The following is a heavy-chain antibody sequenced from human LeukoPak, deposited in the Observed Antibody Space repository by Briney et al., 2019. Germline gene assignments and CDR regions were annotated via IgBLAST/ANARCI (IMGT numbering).Heavy chain of an antibody. V-gene: IGHV4-34*01. D-gene: IGHD6-6*01. J-gene: IGHJ4*02. CDR3: ARGPARYSSSSYFDY. CDR1: GGSFSGYY. Sequence: RSETLSLTCAVYGGSFSGYYWSWIRQPPGKGLEWIGEINHSGSTNYNPSLKSRVTISVDTSKNQFSLKLSSVTAADTAVYYCARGPARYSSSSYFDYWGQGTLVTVSS. CDR2: INHSGST.